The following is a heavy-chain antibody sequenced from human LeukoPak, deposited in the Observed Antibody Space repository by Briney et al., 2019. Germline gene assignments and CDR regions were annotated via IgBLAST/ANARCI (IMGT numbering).Heavy chain of an antibody. CDR1: GLTFSSYS. Sequence: GGSLRLSCAASGLTFSSYSMNWGRQVPGKGLEWVSSISGSSSYIYYADSVKGRFTISRDNAKKSLWLQMNSLRAEDTAVYYCAIGYCSSDNCPDYWGQGTLVTVSS. CDR3: AIGYCSSDNCPDY. J-gene: IGHJ4*02. V-gene: IGHV3-21*01. CDR2: ISGSSSYI. D-gene: IGHD2-15*01.